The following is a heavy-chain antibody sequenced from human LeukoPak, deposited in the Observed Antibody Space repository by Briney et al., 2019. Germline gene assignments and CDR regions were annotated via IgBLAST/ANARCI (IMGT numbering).Heavy chain of an antibody. J-gene: IGHJ4*02. D-gene: IGHD3-22*01. CDR2: ISDSGGRT. Sequence: GGSLRLSCAVSGITLSNYGMSWVRQAPGKGLEWVAGISDSGGRTNYADSVKGRFTISRDNPKNTLYLQMNSLRAEDTAVYFCAKRGVVIRVILVGFHKEAYYFDSWGQGVLVSVSS. CDR3: AKRGVVIRVILVGFHKEAYYFDS. V-gene: IGHV3-23*01. CDR1: GITLSNYG.